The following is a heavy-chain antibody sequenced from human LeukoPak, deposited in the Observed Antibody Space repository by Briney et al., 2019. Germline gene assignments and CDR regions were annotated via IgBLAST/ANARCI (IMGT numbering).Heavy chain of an antibody. CDR3: ARDPGHDTSNYGGLDF. CDR2: INPNSGGT. CDR1: GYTFTSYG. V-gene: IGHV1-2*02. D-gene: IGHD4-11*01. J-gene: IGHJ4*02. Sequence: ASVKVSCKASGYTFTSYGISWVRQAPGQGLEWMGWINPNSGGTNYAQKFQGRVTMTRDTSISTVYMELSRLRSDDTAVYYCARDPGHDTSNYGGLDFWGQGTLVTVSS.